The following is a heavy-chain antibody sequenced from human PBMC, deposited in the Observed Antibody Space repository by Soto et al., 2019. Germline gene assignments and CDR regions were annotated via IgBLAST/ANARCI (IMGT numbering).Heavy chain of an antibody. CDR3: GGYSGDGIWS. V-gene: IGHV3-64*01. Sequence: EVQLVESGGGLVQPGGSLRLSCAASGFTFSSYSMHWVRQAPGKGLEYVSAISSNGGTTSYANSVKGRSTISRDNSKNMLYLQMGSLRAEDMAVYYCGGYSGDGIWSWGQGTLVTVSS. CDR1: GFTFSSYS. D-gene: IGHD1-26*01. CDR2: ISSNGGTT. J-gene: IGHJ5*02.